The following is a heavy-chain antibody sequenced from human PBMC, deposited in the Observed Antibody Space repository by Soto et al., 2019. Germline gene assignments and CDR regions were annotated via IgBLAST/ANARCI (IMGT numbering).Heavy chain of an antibody. J-gene: IGHJ4*02. V-gene: IGHV3-23*01. D-gene: IGHD3-10*01. Sequence: EVQLLESGGGLVQPGGSLRLSCAVSGFTFSNYAMSWVRQAPGKGLEWVSTISGSGGSTYYAESVKGRFTISRDNSKNTLYLQMNSLRAEDTAVYYCAKVAGVRFDGSGSDADYWGQGTLVTVSS. CDR3: AKVAGVRFDGSGSDADY. CDR1: GFTFSNYA. CDR2: ISGSGGST.